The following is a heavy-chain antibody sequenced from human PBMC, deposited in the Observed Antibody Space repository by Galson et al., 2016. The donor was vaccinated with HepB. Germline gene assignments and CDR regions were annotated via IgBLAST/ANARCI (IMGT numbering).Heavy chain of an antibody. CDR3: IYSSSSEGYNYYGMDV. CDR2: IYPSDSNT. CDR1: GYRFTSHW. D-gene: IGHD6-6*01. J-gene: IGHJ6*02. V-gene: IGHV5-51*01. Sequence: QSGAEVKKPGESLKISCKASGYRFTSHWIGWVRQMPGKGLEWMGSIYPSDSNTRYSTSFEGQVTFSADKSITTAYLQWSSLQASDTGLYSCIYSSSSEGYNYYGMDVWGPGTTVTVS.